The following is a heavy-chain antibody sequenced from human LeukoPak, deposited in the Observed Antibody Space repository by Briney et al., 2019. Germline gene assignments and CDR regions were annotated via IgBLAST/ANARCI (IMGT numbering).Heavy chain of an antibody. J-gene: IGHJ6*03. CDR3: ARDPLDYDSRVAYMDV. CDR1: GGSISSYY. CDR2: ISSSSSTI. D-gene: IGHD3-22*01. Sequence: ETLSLTCTVSGGSISSYYWSWIRQPAGKGLEWVSYISSSSSTIYYADSVKGRFTISRDNAKNSLYLQMNSLRAEDTAVYYCARDPLDYDSRVAYMDVWGKGTTVTVSS. V-gene: IGHV3-48*01.